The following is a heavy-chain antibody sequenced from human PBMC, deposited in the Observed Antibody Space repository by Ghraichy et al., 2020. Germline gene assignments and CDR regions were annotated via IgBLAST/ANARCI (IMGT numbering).Heavy chain of an antibody. CDR1: GGSISSYY. V-gene: IGHV4-59*01. J-gene: IGHJ3*02. D-gene: IGHD2-15*01. CDR2: IYYSGST. CDR3: ARHCSGGSCHRSVAFDI. Sequence: SQTLSLTCTVSGGSISSYYWSWIRQPPGKGLEWIGYIYYSGSTNYNPSLKSRVTISVDTSKNQFSLKLSSVTAADTAVYYCARHCSGGSCHRSVAFDIWGQGTMVTVSS.